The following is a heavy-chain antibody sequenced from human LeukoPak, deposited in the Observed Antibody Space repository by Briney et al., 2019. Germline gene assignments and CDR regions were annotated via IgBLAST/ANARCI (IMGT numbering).Heavy chain of an antibody. CDR1: GYSFTSYW. CDR2: IYPGDSDT. V-gene: IGHV5-51*01. Sequence: GESLKISCKGSGYSFTSYWIGWVRQMPGKGLEWMGIIYPGDSDTRYSPSFQGQVTISADKSFSTAFLQWSSLKASDTAIYYCARGIAAAAVTTFDYWGQGTLVTVSS. J-gene: IGHJ4*02. D-gene: IGHD6-13*01. CDR3: ARGIAAAAVTTFDY.